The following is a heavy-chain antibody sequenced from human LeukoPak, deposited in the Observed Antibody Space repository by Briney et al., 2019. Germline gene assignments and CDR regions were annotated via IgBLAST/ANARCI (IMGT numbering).Heavy chain of an antibody. D-gene: IGHD2-2*01. V-gene: IGHV1-69*01. CDR1: GGTFSCYA. CDR3: ARDTGPYCSSTSCYALDY. J-gene: IGHJ4*02. CDR2: IIPIFGTA. Sequence: ASVKVSFKASGGTFSCYAISWVRQAPGQGREWMGGIIPIFGTANYAQKVQGRVTITADESTSTAYMELSSLRSEDTAVYYCARDTGPYCSSTSCYALDYWGQGTLVTVSS.